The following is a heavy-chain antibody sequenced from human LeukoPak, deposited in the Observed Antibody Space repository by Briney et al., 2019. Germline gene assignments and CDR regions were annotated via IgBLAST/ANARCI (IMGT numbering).Heavy chain of an antibody. J-gene: IGHJ5*02. Sequence: PGGSLRLSCAASGFTFSSYGMYWVRQAPGKGLEWVAFIRYDESNNYYGDSVKGRFTISRDNSKNTLYLQMNSLRAEDTAVYYCARGYGSGNFEFDPWGQGTLVTVSS. CDR3: ARGYGSGNFEFDP. D-gene: IGHD3-10*01. CDR2: IRYDESNN. V-gene: IGHV3-30*02. CDR1: GFTFSSYG.